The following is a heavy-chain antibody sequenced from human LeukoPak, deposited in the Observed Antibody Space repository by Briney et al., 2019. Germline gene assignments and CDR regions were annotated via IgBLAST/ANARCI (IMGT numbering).Heavy chain of an antibody. CDR3: XXXRLTSGSYFFDY. V-gene: IGHV3-48*01. Sequence: PGGSLRLSCAASAFTFSDYSMNWVRQAPGKGLEWISYISGRSSTIYYADSVRGRFTISRDNAKNSMYLQMNSLRAEDTAVYYCXXXRLTSGSYFFDYWGQGTLVTVSS. CDR1: AFTFSDYS. D-gene: IGHD1-26*01. CDR2: ISGRSSTI. J-gene: IGHJ4*02.